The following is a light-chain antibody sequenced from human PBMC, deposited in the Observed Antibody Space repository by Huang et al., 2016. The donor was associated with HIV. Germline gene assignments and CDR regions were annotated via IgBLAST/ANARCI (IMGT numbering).Light chain of an antibody. CDR2: QAS. Sequence: DIQMTQSPSTLSAPVGDRVTITCRASQSVTNSLAWYQQKPGIAPNLLIFQASTLQAGVPSRFSGSGSGTEFTLVISSLQPDDSATYYCQQYRSFPYTIGQGTKLEI. J-gene: IGKJ2*01. CDR3: QQYRSFPYT. V-gene: IGKV1-5*03. CDR1: QSVTNS.